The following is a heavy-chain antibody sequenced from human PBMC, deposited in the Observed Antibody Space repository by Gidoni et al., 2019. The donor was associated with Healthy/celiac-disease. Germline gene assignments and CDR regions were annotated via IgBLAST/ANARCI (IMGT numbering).Heavy chain of an antibody. J-gene: IGHJ4*02. CDR1: GFTFSSYG. CDR3: AKDGSGSYLGSFDY. V-gene: IGHV3-30*18. D-gene: IGHD1-26*01. Sequence: QVQHVQSGGGVVQPGMSLRLSCAASGFTFSSYGMHWVRQAPGKGLEWGAVISYDGSNKYYADSVKGRFTISRDNSKNTLYLQMNSLRAEDTAVYYCAKDGSGSYLGSFDYWGQGTLVTVSS. CDR2: ISYDGSNK.